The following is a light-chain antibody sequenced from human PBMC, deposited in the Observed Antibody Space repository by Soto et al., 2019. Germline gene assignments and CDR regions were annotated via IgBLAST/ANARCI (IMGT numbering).Light chain of an antibody. J-gene: IGKJ1*01. V-gene: IGKV3-15*01. CDR2: SAS. Sequence: LMTQSPASLSASLGERATLTCRASQSVGIKLHWYQQKPGQAPRLLMYSASTRATGIAARFSGGGSGTDFTLTISSLQSEDFAVYYCQQYNNWPRTFGQGTKVDIK. CDR1: QSVGIK. CDR3: QQYNNWPRT.